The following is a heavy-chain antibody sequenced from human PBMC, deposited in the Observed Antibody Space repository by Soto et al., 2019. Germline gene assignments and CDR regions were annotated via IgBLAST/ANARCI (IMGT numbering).Heavy chain of an antibody. V-gene: IGHV3-74*01. CDR3: ASDAFDI. CDR2: INSDGSRT. J-gene: IGHJ3*02. Sequence: DCVHWVRQTPGKGLVWVSRINSDGSRTSYADSVKGRFTISRDNDKKTLYLQMNSLRVEDTAVYYCASDAFDIWGQGTMVTVSS. CDR1: DC.